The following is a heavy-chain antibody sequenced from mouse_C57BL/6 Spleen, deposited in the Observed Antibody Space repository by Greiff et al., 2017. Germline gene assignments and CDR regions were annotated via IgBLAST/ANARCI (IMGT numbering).Heavy chain of an antibody. Sequence: EVKLVESGPELVKPGASVKISCKASGYSFTDYNMNWVKQSNGKSLEWIGVINPNYGTTSYNQKFKGKATLTVDQSSSTAYIQLNSLTSEDSAVYYCARKVVAKGYFDYWGQGTTLTVSS. CDR3: ARKVVAKGYFDY. J-gene: IGHJ2*01. V-gene: IGHV1-39*01. CDR1: GYSFTDYN. D-gene: IGHD1-1*01. CDR2: INPNYGTT.